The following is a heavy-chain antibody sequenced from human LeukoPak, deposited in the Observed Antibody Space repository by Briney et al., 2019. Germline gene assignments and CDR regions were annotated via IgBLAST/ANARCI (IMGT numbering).Heavy chain of an antibody. J-gene: IGHJ3*02. D-gene: IGHD6-13*01. CDR3: ARDSSSSSWYNAFDI. V-gene: IGHV3-21*01. CDR1: GFTFSSYS. Sequence: GGSLRLSCAASGFTFSSYSMNWVRQAPGKGLEWVSSISSSSSYTYYADSVKGRFTISRDNAKNSLYLQMNSLRAEDTAVYYCARDSSSSSWYNAFDIWGQGTMVTVSS. CDR2: ISSSSSYT.